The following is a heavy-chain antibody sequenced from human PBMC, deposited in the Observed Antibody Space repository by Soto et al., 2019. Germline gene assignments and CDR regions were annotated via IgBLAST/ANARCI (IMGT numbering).Heavy chain of an antibody. J-gene: IGHJ4*01. D-gene: IGHD1-1*01. CDR3: ARTTNTDGLDY. CDR2: IYSSSDT. CDR1: GFTVSSNY. Sequence: EVQLVESGGGLIQPGGSLRLSCAASGFTVSSNYMTWVRQAPGKGLELVSVIYSSSDTHYADSVKGRFTISRDNSKNTLYLQMNSLRAEDTAMYYCARTTNTDGLDYWGHGTLVTVSS. V-gene: IGHV3-53*01.